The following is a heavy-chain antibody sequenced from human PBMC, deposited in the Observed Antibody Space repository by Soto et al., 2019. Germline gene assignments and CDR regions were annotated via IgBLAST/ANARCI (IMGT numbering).Heavy chain of an antibody. D-gene: IGHD2-8*01. J-gene: IGHJ4*02. CDR2: TSSDGGTK. Sequence: GGSLRLSCATSGFTFSGYSMHWFRQAPGKGLEWVAVTSSDGGTKFYADSVKGRFTVSRDNSKNTLYLQMNSLRAEDTALYFCAREGVLTKGYFDNWGQGTSVTVSS. CDR1: GFTFSGYS. CDR3: AREGVLTKGYFDN. V-gene: IGHV3-30-3*01.